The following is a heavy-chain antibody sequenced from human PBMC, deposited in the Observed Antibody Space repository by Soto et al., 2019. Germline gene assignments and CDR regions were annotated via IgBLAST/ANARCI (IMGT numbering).Heavy chain of an antibody. J-gene: IGHJ4*02. CDR3: VRELGLAY. Sequence: LSLSCAASGFTLSNYWMTWVRQAPGKGLEWVANINKDGSQKNYVDSVKGRFTIARDNGQNSLSLQINSLRVEDTAVYYCVRELGLAYWGQGALVTV. CDR1: GFTLSNYW. V-gene: IGHV3-7*03. D-gene: IGHD7-27*01. CDR2: INKDGSQK.